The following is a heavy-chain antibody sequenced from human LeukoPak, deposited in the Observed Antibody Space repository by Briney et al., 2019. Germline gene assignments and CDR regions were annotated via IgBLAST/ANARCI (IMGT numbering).Heavy chain of an antibody. CDR1: GFTFSSYW. CDR3: ARDSGRGYVLRIRYYYYYMDV. V-gene: IGHV3-21*01. J-gene: IGHJ6*03. CDR2: ISSSSSFI. Sequence: GGSLRLSCAASGFTFSSYWMSWVRQAPGKGLEWVSYISSSSSFIYYADSVKGRFTISRDNAKNSLYLQMNSLRAEDTAVYYCARDSGRGYVLRIRYYYYYMDVWGKGTTVTVSS. D-gene: IGHD5-12*01.